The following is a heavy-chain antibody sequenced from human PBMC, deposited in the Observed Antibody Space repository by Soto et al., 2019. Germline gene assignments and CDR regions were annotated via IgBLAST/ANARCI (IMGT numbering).Heavy chain of an antibody. D-gene: IGHD6-19*01. V-gene: IGHV3-23*01. CDR2: ISGSGGKA. CDR1: GFSFDTYA. Sequence: EVQLLESGGGLVQPGGSLRLSCAASGFSFDTYAMSRFTMSWVRQAPGKGLVGVSSISGSGGKAYYADSVKGRFTIARDKSKNTLHLQMNSLSAENTALYYCAKDRGGFAGGWEYFDVWGQGALVTVSS. J-gene: IGHJ4*02. CDR3: AKDRGGFAGGWEYFDV.